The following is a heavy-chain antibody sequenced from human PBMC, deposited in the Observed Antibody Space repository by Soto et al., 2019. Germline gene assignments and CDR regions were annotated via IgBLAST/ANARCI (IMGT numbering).Heavy chain of an antibody. D-gene: IGHD5-18*01. CDR1: GGSFSGYY. V-gene: IGHV4-34*01. Sequence: QVQLQQWGAGLLKPSETLSLTCGVYGGSFSGYYWSWIRQPPGKGLEWIAEINHSGKTNYNSSLTSRVTISVDASRSQFSLKLSSMSAADTVVYYCARDGYIYGSFDYWGQGTLVTVSS. CDR2: INHSGKT. CDR3: ARDGYIYGSFDY. J-gene: IGHJ4*02.